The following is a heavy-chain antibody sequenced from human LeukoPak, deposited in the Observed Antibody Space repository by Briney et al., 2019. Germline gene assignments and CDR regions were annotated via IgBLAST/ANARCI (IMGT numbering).Heavy chain of an antibody. CDR2: INPNSGGT. CDR1: GYTFTGYY. CDR3: AIVRHTTAGIDY. Sequence: ASVTVSCKASGYTFTGYYMHWVRQAPGQGLEWMGWINPNSGGTNYAQKFQGRVTMTRDTSISTAYMELSRLRSDDTAVYYCAIVRHTTAGIDYWGQGTLVTVSS. D-gene: IGHD4-11*01. J-gene: IGHJ4*02. V-gene: IGHV1-2*02.